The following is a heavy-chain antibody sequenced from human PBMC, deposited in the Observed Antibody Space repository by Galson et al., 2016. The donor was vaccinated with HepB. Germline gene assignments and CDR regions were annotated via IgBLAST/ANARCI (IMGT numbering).Heavy chain of an antibody. D-gene: IGHD4-17*01. CDR2: IHSDGSTT. CDR1: GFIFSNYW. J-gene: IGHJ3*02. V-gene: IGHV3-74*01. CDR3: ARESPTTAGAFDI. Sequence: SLRVSCAASGFIFSNYWMHWVRQAPGKGLVWVSRIHSDGSTTSYADSVKGRFTVSRDNAKNTLYMQMNSLRAEDTAVYYCARESPTTAGAFDIWGQGTMVTVSS.